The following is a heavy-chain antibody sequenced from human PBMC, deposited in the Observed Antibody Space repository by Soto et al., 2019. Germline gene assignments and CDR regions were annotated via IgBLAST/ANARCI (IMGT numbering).Heavy chain of an antibody. CDR1: GGTFSSYA. V-gene: IGHV1-69*13. J-gene: IGHJ3*02. D-gene: IGHD3-22*01. Sequence: GASVKVSCKASGGTFSSYAISWVRQAPGQGLEWMGGIIPIFGTANYAQKFQGRVTITADESTSTAYMELSSLRSEDTAVYYCARDYYDSSGLGAPEAFDIWGQGTMVTVSS. CDR3: ARDYYDSSGLGAPEAFDI. CDR2: IIPIFGTA.